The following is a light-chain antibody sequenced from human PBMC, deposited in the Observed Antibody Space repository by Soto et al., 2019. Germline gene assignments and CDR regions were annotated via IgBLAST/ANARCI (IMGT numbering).Light chain of an antibody. CDR3: QQYNNWPPVT. J-gene: IGKJ1*01. V-gene: IGKV3-15*01. CDR2: GAS. CDR1: QSVSSN. Sequence: EIVMTQSPATLSVSPGERATLSCRASQSVSSNLAWYQQKPGQAPTLXXYGASTRATGIPARFSGSGSGTEFTLTISSLQSEDFAVYYCQQYNNWPPVTFGQGTKVDIK.